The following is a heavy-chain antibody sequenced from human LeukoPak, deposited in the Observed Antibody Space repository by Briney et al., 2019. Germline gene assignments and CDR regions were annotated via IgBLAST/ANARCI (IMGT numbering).Heavy chain of an antibody. CDR2: ISNTGGST. V-gene: IGHV3-23*01. J-gene: IGHJ1*01. CDR3: AQQVGYCSSGSCYFTY. CDR1: GFNFNNYW. D-gene: IGHD2-15*01. Sequence: GGSLRLSCAASGFNFNNYWMSWVRQAPGKGLEWVSAISNTGGSTYYADPVKGRFTISRGKSKNTLSLQMNSLRAEDTAVYYYAQQVGYCSSGSCYFTYWGQGTLVTVSS.